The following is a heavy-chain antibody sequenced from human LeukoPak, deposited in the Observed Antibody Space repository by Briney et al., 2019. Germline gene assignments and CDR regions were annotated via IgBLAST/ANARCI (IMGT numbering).Heavy chain of an antibody. J-gene: IGHJ6*02. V-gene: IGHV1-46*01. D-gene: IGHD3-3*01. CDR2: INPSGGST. Sequence: ASVKVSCKASGYTFTSYYMHWVRQALGQGLEWMGIINPSGGSTSYAQKFQGRVTMTRDTSTSTVYMELSSLRSEDTAVYYCARGGATYDFSLYGMDVWGQGTTVTVSS. CDR1: GYTFTSYY. CDR3: ARGGATYDFSLYGMDV.